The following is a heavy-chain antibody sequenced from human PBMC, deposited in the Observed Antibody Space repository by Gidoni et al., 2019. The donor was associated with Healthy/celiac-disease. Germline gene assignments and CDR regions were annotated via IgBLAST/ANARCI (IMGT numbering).Heavy chain of an antibody. CDR1: GYTFTSYD. J-gene: IGHJ4*02. V-gene: IGHV1-8*01. Sequence: QVQLAQSGAEVKKPGASVKVYCKASGYTFTSYDTNWVRQATGHGLEWMGWMNPNSGNTGYAQKFQGRVTMTRNTSISTAYMELSSLRSEDTAVYYCARGVADSSGSVDYWGQGTLVTVSS. CDR2: MNPNSGNT. CDR3: ARGVADSSGSVDY. D-gene: IGHD3-22*01.